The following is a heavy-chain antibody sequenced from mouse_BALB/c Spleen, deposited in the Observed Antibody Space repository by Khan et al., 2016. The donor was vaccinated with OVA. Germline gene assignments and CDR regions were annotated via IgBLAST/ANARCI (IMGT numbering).Heavy chain of an antibody. D-gene: IGHD1-1*01. CDR2: IYPGDGNS. CDR1: GYTFTSYW. V-gene: IGHV1-87*01. Sequence: QVQLKQSGTELARPGASVKLSCKASGYTFTSYWMQWVKQRLGQGLEWIGAIYPGDGNSRYTQKFKGKATLTADKSSSTAYMQLSSLASEDSAVYYGAWGGITTGYFDYWGQGTTLTVSS. J-gene: IGHJ2*01. CDR3: AWGGITTGYFDY.